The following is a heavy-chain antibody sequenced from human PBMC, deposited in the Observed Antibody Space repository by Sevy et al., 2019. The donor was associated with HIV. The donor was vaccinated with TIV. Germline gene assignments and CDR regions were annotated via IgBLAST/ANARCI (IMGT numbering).Heavy chain of an antibody. CDR1: GFTFSNYD. V-gene: IGHV3-30*02. CDR2: IRSRGDNQ. D-gene: IGHD1-20*01. CDR3: SRESIDYNIPFEY. J-gene: IGHJ4*02. Sequence: GGSLRLSCAASGFTFSNYDMHWVRQTPGKGLEWVALIRSRGDNQYYADSVKGRFTVSRDNSKNTLYLLMNSLRGEDTAVYYCSRESIDYNIPFEYRGQGTLVTVSS.